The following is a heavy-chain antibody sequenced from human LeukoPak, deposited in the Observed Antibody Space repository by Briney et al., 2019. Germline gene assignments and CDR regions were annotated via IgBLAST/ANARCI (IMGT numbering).Heavy chain of an antibody. CDR1: GFTFSSYA. Sequence: QPGGSLRLSCAASGFTFSSYAMSWVRQAPGKGLEWVSVISGSGGSTYYADSVKGRFTISRDNSKNTVYLQMNSLRAEDSAVYYCAKDVDLITVTTFGYWGQGTLVTVSS. D-gene: IGHD4-17*01. J-gene: IGHJ4*02. CDR3: AKDVDLITVTTFGY. CDR2: ISGSGGST. V-gene: IGHV3-23*01.